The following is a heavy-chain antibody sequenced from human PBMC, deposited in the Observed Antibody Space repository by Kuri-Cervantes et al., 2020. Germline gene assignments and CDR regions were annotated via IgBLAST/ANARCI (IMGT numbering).Heavy chain of an antibody. CDR2: INNDGSTT. J-gene: IGHJ4*02. Sequence: GGSLRLSCEASGFAFSSHWMHWVRQAPGKGLVWVSHINNDGSTTTYADSVRGRFTISRDNAKNTLYLQMNSLRAEDTAVYYCARGALGRSNGSPGLWGQGTLVTVSS. CDR1: GFAFSSHW. CDR3: ARGALGRSNGSPGL. D-gene: IGHD1-26*01. V-gene: IGHV3-74*01.